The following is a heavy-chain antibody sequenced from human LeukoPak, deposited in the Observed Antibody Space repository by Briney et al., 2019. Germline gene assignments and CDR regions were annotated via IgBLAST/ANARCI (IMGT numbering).Heavy chain of an antibody. CDR2: ISSSSSII. CDR3: ARDGDNSGYYAAFDI. Sequence: GGSLRLSCAASGFTFSSYSMNWVRQAPGKGLEWLSYISSSSSIIYYADSVKGRFTISRDNAKNSLYLQMNSLRDEDTAVYYCARDGDNSGYYAAFDIWGQGTMVTVSS. D-gene: IGHD3-22*01. CDR1: GFTFSSYS. J-gene: IGHJ3*02. V-gene: IGHV3-48*02.